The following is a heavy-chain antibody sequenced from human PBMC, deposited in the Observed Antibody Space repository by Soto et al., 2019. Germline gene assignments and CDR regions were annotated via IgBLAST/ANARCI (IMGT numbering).Heavy chain of an antibody. J-gene: IGHJ4*02. D-gene: IGHD1-26*01. CDR2: INHSGST. V-gene: IGHV4-34*01. Sequence: PSETLSLTCAVYGGSFSGYYWSWIRQPPGKGLEWMGEINHSGSTNYNPSLKSRVTISVDTSKNQFSLKLSSVTAADTAVYYCARVPSSRPEVGVDHWGQGTLVPVSS. CDR3: ARVPSSRPEVGVDH. CDR1: GGSFSGYY.